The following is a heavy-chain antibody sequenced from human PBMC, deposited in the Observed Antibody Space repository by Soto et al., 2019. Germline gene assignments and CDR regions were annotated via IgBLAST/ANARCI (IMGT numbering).Heavy chain of an antibody. J-gene: IGHJ3*01. D-gene: IGHD3-10*01. CDR1: GYTFTGYY. V-gene: IGHV1-2*02. CDR3: ARDRYHGSGTTNALDF. CDR2: LNPATGDT. Sequence: QVQLVQSGPELKKPGASMKVSCKTSGYTFTGYYIHWVRQAPGQGLEWMGWLNPATGDTNYAQAYYGRVTVTRDTSIPTAYMELRRLTSDDTAVYYCARDRYHGSGTTNALDFWGQGTMVTVSS.